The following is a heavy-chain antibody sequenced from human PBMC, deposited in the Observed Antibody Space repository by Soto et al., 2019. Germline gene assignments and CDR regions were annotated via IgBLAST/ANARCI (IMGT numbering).Heavy chain of an antibody. Sequence: QVQLLQSGAEVKKPGSSVKVSCKASGGSFTRHAISWVRQAPGHVLEWMGGLVPIIGVANYAQNFQDRLTIIADESTSTADKELTSRKSEDTAIYYCARGGDGYNYDFVYWGQGTLVTVSS. CDR3: ARGGDGYNYDFVY. V-gene: IGHV1-69*01. J-gene: IGHJ4*02. CDR1: GGSFTRHA. CDR2: LVPIIGVA. D-gene: IGHD5-12*01.